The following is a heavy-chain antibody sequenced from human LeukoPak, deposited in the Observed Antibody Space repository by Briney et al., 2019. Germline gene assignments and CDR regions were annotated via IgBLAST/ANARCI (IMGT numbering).Heavy chain of an antibody. CDR2: IYSARIP. J-gene: IGHJ4*02. CDR1: GVAFSSND. V-gene: IGHV3-53*01. CDR3: ARATSYFDY. Sequence: PGGALRPSCAAAGVAFSSNDMKWGREARGKGLEWVSVIYSARIPYSAASVTGRFTISRDNSTNTLYLQMNSPRAEATAVYYCARATSYFDYWGQGTLVTVSS.